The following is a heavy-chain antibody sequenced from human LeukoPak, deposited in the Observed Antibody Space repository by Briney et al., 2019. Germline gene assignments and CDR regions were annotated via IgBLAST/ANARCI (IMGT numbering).Heavy chain of an antibody. CDR2: IYTSGRT. J-gene: IGHJ5*02. CDR3: ARGYGSGSYST. V-gene: IGHV4-4*07. Sequence: PSETLSLTCSVSGGPISSSYLSWIRQPAGRGLEWIGRIYTSGRTVYNPSLKSRVTMSIDTSENQFSLKLSSVTAADTAVYYCARGYGSGSYSTWGQGTLVSVSS. D-gene: IGHD3-10*01. CDR1: GGPISSSY.